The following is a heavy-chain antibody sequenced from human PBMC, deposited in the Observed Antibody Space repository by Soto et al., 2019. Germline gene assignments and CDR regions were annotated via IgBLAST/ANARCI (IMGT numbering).Heavy chain of an antibody. V-gene: IGHV1-18*04. CDR3: ARVSYDSSGYYYFDY. D-gene: IGHD3-22*01. CDR2: ISAYNGNT. J-gene: IGHJ4*02. CDR1: GYTFTSYG. Sequence: ASVKVSCKASGYTFTSYGISWVRQAPGQGLEWMGWISAYNGNTNYAQKLQGRVTMTTDTSTSTAYMELRSLRSDDTAVYYCARVSYDSSGYYYFDYWGQGTLVTLSS.